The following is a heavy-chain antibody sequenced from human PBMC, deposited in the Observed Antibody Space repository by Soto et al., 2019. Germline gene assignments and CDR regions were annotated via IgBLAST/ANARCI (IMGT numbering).Heavy chain of an antibody. V-gene: IGHV4-34*01. J-gene: IGHJ3*02. D-gene: IGHD2-2*01. CDR1: GGSFSGYY. CDR2: INHSGST. CDR3: ASFETGIVVVPAAMWGKGAFDI. Sequence: SETLSLTCAVYGGSFSGYYWSWIRQPPGKGLEWIGEINHSGSTNYNPSLKSRVTISVDTSKNQFSLKLSSVTAADTAVYYCASFETGIVVVPAAMWGKGAFDIWGQGTMVTVSS.